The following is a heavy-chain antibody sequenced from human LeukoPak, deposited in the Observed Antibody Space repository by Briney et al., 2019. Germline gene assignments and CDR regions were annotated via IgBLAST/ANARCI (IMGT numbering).Heavy chain of an antibody. CDR2: IYYTGST. D-gene: IGHD5-24*01. V-gene: IGHV4-30-4*02. CDR3: ARDFGMATTQI. J-gene: IGHJ3*02. Sequence: SETLSLTCQVSGGSISNCDYYWSWIRQPPGKGLEWIGSIYYTGSTHYNPSLKSRVFISIDTSKNQFYLKLSSVTAADTAVYYCARDFGMATTQIWGQGTMVTVSS. CDR1: GGSISNCDYY.